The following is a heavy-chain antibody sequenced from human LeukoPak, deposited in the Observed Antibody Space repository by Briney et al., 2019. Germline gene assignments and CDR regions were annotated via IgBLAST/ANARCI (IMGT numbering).Heavy chain of an antibody. J-gene: IGHJ4*02. CDR2: FDPEDGET. CDR3: ATVGCSGGSCYSLFDY. CDR1: GYTLTELS. V-gene: IGHV1-24*01. Sequence: ASVKVSCKVSGYTLTELSMHWVRQAPGKGLEWMGGFDPEDGETIYAQKFQGRVTMTEDASTDTAYMELSSLRSEDTAVYYCATVGCSGGSCYSLFDYWGQGTLVTVSS. D-gene: IGHD2-15*01.